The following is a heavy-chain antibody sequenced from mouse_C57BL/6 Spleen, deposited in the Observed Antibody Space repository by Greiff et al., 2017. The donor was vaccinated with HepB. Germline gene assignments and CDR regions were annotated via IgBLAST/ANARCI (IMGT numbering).Heavy chain of an antibody. J-gene: IGHJ3*01. CDR2: INTNNGGT. CDR3: ARYGAWFAY. D-gene: IGHD1-1*02. Sequence: EVQLQQSGPELVKPGASVKMSCKASGYTFTDYNMHWVKQSHGKSLEWIGYINTNNGGTSYNQKFQGKGTLTVNKSSSHAYMTLRSLKSEDSAVYYCARYGAWFAYWGQGTLVTVSA. V-gene: IGHV1-22*01. CDR1: GYTFTDYN.